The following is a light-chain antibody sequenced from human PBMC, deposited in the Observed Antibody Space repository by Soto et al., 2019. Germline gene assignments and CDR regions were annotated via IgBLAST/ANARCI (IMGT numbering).Light chain of an antibody. V-gene: IGKV3-20*01. CDR3: QQYGSSPRT. J-gene: IGKJ1*01. Sequence: EIVLTQSPGTLSLSPGERATLSCRASQRVTSNYLAWYQQKPGQAPSRLIYGASSRATDISDRFSGSGSGTDFTLTISRLEPDDFAVYYCQQYGSSPRTFGQGTKVDI. CDR2: GAS. CDR1: QRVTSNY.